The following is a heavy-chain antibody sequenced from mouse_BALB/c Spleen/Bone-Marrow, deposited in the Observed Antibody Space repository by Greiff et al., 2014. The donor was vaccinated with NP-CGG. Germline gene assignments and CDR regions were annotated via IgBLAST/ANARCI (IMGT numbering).Heavy chain of an antibody. CDR1: GFTFSSYY. Sequence: EVQLVESGGGLVKLGGSLKLSLAASGFTFSSYYMSWARQTPEKRLELVAAINSNGGSTYYPDTVKGRFTISRDNAKNTLYLQMSSLKSEDTALYYCARRMIIYGNPYYFDYWGQGTTLTVSS. J-gene: IGHJ2*01. V-gene: IGHV5-6-2*01. CDR3: ARRMIIYGNPYYFDY. CDR2: INSNGGST. D-gene: IGHD2-1*01.